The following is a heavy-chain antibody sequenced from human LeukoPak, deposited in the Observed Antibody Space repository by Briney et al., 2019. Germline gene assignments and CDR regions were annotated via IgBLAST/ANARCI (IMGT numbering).Heavy chain of an antibody. CDR2: MNPNSGNT. CDR3: ARYRIAAAGKGAYYYYYYMDV. CDR1: GYTFTSYD. Sequence: GASVKVSCKASGYTFTSYDINWVRQATGQGLEWMGWMNPNSGNTGYAQKFQGRVTITRNTSISTAYMELSSLRSEDTAVYYCARYRIAAAGKGAYYYYYYMDVWGKGTTVTVSS. J-gene: IGHJ6*03. V-gene: IGHV1-8*03. D-gene: IGHD6-13*01.